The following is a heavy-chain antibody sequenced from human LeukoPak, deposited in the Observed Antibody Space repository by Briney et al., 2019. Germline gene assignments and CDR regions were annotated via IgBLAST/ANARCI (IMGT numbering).Heavy chain of an antibody. CDR3: AKDYLAYCGGDCYSHFDY. CDR2: IRYDGSNK. CDR1: GFTFSSYG. Sequence: PGGSLRLSCAVSGFTFSSYGMHWVRQAPGKGLEWVAFIRYDGSNKYYADSVKGRFTISRDNSKNTLYLQMNSLRAEDTAVYYCAKDYLAYCGGDCYSHFDYWGQGTLVTVSS. J-gene: IGHJ4*02. V-gene: IGHV3-30*02. D-gene: IGHD2-21*02.